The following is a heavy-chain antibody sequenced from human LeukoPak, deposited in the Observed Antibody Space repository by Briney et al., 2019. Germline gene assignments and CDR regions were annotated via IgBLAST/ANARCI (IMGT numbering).Heavy chain of an antibody. V-gene: IGHV1-2*02. CDR1: GYTFTGYY. CDR3: AREGGTLWFDP. CDR2: INPNSGGT. D-gene: IGHD1-26*01. J-gene: IGHJ5*02. Sequence: GASVKVSCMASGYTFTGYYMHWVRQAPAQGLEWMGWINPNSGGTNYAQQFQGRVTMTRDTSISTAYMELSRLRSDDTAVYYCAREGGTLWFDPWGQGTLVTVSS.